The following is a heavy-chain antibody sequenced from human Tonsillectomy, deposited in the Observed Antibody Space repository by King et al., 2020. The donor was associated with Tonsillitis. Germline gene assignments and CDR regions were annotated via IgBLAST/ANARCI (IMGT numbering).Heavy chain of an antibody. CDR1: GYTFTVYY. D-gene: IGHD2-15*01. CDR3: ARLEEYCSGEICSKDDY. Sequence: VQLVESGAEVKKPGASVKVSCKASGYTFTVYYMHWVRQAPGQGLEWMGWIDPNSGGTDYAQKFQGRVTMTRDTSISTAYMELSSLRSDDTAVYYCARLEEYCSGEICSKDDYWGQGTLVTVSS. V-gene: IGHV1-2*02. J-gene: IGHJ4*02. CDR2: IDPNSGGT.